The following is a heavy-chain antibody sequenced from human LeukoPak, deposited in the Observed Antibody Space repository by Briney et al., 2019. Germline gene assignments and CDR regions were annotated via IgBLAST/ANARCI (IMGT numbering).Heavy chain of an antibody. Sequence: GGSLRPSCAASGFTFSTYSMNWVRQAPGKGLEWVSYISSGGSTTHDANSVKGRFTISRDNAKNSLYLQMNSLRAEDTAVYYCARDPAGAGIYYDYWGQGTLVTVSS. CDR2: ISSGGSTT. D-gene: IGHD6-19*01. J-gene: IGHJ4*02. CDR3: ARDPAGAGIYYDY. V-gene: IGHV3-48*01. CDR1: GFTFSTYS.